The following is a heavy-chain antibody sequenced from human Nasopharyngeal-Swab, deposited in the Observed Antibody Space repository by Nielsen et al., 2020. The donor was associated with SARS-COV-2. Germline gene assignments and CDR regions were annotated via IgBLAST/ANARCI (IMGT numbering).Heavy chain of an antibody. J-gene: IGHJ4*02. CDR2: ISYDGRDK. V-gene: IGHV3-30*18. D-gene: IGHD3-9*01. CDR3: AKVSIDWGGYFDY. Sequence: GGPLRPPCARPGFTSISNAMYWVPQAPGKGLEWVAVISYDGRDKYYADSVKGRFTISRDNSKTTLFLQMNSLRSEETAVYYCAKVSIDWGGYFDYWGQGTLVTVSS. CDR1: GFTSISNA.